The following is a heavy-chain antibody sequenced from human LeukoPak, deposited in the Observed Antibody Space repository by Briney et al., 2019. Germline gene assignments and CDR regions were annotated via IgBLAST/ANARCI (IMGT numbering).Heavy chain of an antibody. CDR2: ISWDGGST. D-gene: IGHD6-13*01. CDR3: AKDMRGSEGYSSSWYFDY. J-gene: IGHJ4*02. V-gene: IGHV3-43*01. CDR1: GFTFDDYT. Sequence: GGSLRLSCAASGFTFDDYTMHWVRQAPGKGLEWVSLISWDGGSTCYADSVKGRFTISRDNSKNSLYLQMNSLRTKDTALYYCAKDMRGSEGYSSSWYFDYWGQGTLVTVSS.